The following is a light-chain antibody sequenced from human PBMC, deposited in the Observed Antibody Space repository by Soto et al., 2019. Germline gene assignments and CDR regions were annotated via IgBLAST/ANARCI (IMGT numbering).Light chain of an antibody. CDR3: QQLRT. CDR1: QSVSSSY. J-gene: IGKJ4*01. Sequence: EIVLTQSPGTLSLSPGERATLSCRASQSVSSSYLAWYQQKPGQAPRLLIYGASSRATGIPDRFSGSGSGTDFTLTISRLEPEEFAVNYCQQLRTFGGGTKVEIK. CDR2: GAS. V-gene: IGKV3-20*01.